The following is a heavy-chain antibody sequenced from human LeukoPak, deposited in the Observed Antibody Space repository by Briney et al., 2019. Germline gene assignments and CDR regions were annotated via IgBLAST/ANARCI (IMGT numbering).Heavy chain of an antibody. D-gene: IGHD6-13*01. CDR2: FDPEDGET. J-gene: IGHJ4*02. CDR3: ATDRRWYSSRWYYFDY. CDR1: GYTLTELS. Sequence: ASVKVSCKVSGYTLTELSMHWVRQAPGKGLEWMGGFDPEDGETIYAQKFQGRVTMTEDTSTDTAYMELSSLRSEDTAVYYCATDRRWYSSRWYYFDYWGQGTLVTVSS. V-gene: IGHV1-24*01.